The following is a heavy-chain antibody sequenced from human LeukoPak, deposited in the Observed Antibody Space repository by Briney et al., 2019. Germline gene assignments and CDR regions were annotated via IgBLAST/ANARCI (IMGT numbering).Heavy chain of an antibody. CDR2: IYYSGST. D-gene: IGHD2-2*01. CDR1: GGSISSYY. V-gene: IGHV4-59*01. J-gene: IGHJ5*02. Sequence: SETLSLTCTVSGGSISSYYWSLIRQPPGKGLEWIGYIYYSGSTNYNPSLKSRVTISVDTSKNQFSLKLSSVTAADTAVYYCARAKIICSSTSCYQNWFDPWGQGTLVTVSS. CDR3: ARAKIICSSTSCYQNWFDP.